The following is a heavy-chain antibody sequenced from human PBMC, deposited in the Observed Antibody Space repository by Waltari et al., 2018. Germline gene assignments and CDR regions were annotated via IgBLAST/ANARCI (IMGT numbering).Heavy chain of an antibody. J-gene: IGHJ4*02. CDR3: ARQFSSGFDY. CDR1: GGSIGSSSYY. CDR2: IYYRGIT. Sequence: QLQLQESGPGLVKPSENLSLTCTVSGGSIGSSSYYWGWIRQPPGKGLEWIGSIYYRGITYYNPSLKSRVTISVDTSKNQFSLKLSSVTAADTAVYYCARQFSSGFDYWGQGTLVTVSS. D-gene: IGHD6-19*01. V-gene: IGHV4-39*01.